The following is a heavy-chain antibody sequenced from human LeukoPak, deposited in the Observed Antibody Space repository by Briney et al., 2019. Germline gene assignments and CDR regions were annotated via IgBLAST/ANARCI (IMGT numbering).Heavy chain of an antibody. J-gene: IGHJ2*01. CDR3: ARKNWYFDL. CDR2: ISSSGSTI. V-gene: IGHV3-48*03. Sequence: GGSLRLSCAASGFTFSSYEMNWVRQAPGKGLEWVSYISSSGSTIYYADSVKGRFTISRDNAKNSLYLQMNSLRAEDTALYYCARKNWYFDLWGRGTLVTVSS. CDR1: GFTFSSYE.